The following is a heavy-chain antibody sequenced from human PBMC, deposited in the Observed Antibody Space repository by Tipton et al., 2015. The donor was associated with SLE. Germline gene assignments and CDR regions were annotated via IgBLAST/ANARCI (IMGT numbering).Heavy chain of an antibody. Sequence: LRLSCTVSGGSIGSFYGNWIRQSPEKGLEWIAYVHYSGSTSYNPSLKSRVTVSIDTSKNQFSVKLTPVTAADTAMYYCARIGGTGGFHFPLWGQGTLVTVSS. CDR2: VHYSGST. J-gene: IGHJ4*02. D-gene: IGHD2-8*02. CDR3: ARIGGTGGFHFPL. V-gene: IGHV4-59*13. CDR1: GGSIGSFY.